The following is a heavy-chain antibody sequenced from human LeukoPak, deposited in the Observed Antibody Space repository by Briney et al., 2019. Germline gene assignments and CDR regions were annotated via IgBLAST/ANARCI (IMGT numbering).Heavy chain of an antibody. D-gene: IGHD4-11*01. J-gene: IGHJ4*02. Sequence: GGSLRLSCAASGFTFSNYWMQWVRQAPGKGLVWLSHITSDGSTTTYADSVKGRFTTSRDNAKNTLYLQMNSLRAEDTAVYYCVRDNYGVYYWGQGTLVTVSS. V-gene: IGHV3-74*01. CDR2: ITSDGSTT. CDR3: VRDNYGVYY. CDR1: GFTFSNYW.